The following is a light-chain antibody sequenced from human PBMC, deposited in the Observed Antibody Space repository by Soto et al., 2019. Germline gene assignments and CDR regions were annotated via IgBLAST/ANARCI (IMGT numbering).Light chain of an antibody. Sequence: QSVLTQPRSVSGSPGQSVTISCTGTSSDVGGYDFVSWYRRHPGKGPELIMYDVGRRPSGVPDRFSGSKSGDTASLTISGLEAEDEAEYHCSSYAGTSNFAVFGAGTKLTVL. V-gene: IGLV2-11*01. J-gene: IGLJ3*02. CDR2: DVG. CDR3: SSYAGTSNFAV. CDR1: SSDVGGYDF.